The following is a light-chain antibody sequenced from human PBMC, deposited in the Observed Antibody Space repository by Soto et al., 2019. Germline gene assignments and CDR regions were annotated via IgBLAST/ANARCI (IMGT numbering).Light chain of an antibody. CDR2: GAS. Sequence: EVVLTQSPGTLSSSPGERATLSCRASQSVTSNYLAWYQQKRGQAPRLLIWGASIRATDLPDRFSGGGSGTDFTLTISRLEDEDSEVYYCQQYGSSPGTFGQGTKVHIK. V-gene: IGKV3-20*01. CDR1: QSVTSNY. J-gene: IGKJ1*01. CDR3: QQYGSSPGT.